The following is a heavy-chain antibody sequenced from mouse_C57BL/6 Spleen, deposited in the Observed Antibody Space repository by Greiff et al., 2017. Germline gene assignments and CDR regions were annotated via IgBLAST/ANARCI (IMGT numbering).Heavy chain of an antibody. Sequence: VQLQQSGAELVKPGASVKLSCTASGYNINEYSMHWVKQRSGQGLEWIGWFYPGDGEIKYTEKFKGKATLTADTSSSTAYLELSSLTSEDSAVYYCARNAIYDDYDVCDAMDYWGQGTSVTVSS. V-gene: IGHV1-62-2*01. J-gene: IGHJ4*01. CDR1: GYNINEYS. CDR3: ARNAIYDDYDVCDAMDY. CDR2: FYPGDGEI. D-gene: IGHD2-4*01.